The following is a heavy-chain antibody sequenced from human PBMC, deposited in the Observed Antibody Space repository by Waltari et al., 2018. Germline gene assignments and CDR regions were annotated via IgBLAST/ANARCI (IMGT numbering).Heavy chain of an antibody. V-gene: IGHV1-69*12. CDR1: GGTFSSYA. Sequence: QVQLVQSGAEVKKPGSSVQVSCKASGGTFSSYAISWVRQAPGQGLEWMGGIIPIFGTANYAQKFQGRVTITADESTSTAYMELSSLRSEDTAVYYCARGLMMYANDYYYYGMDVWGQGTTVTVSS. CDR2: IIPIFGTA. CDR3: ARGLMMYANDYYYYGMDV. D-gene: IGHD2-8*01. J-gene: IGHJ6*02.